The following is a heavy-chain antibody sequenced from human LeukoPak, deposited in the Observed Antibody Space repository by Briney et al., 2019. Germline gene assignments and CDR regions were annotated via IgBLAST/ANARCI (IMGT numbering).Heavy chain of an antibody. Sequence: GGSLRLSCVASGFTFTNFALHWVRQAPGKGLEWVALIAFDGSEKYYADSVKGRFTISRDNSKNTLYLQMNSLRAEDTAVYYCARTVLRFLEWLPIDAFDIWGQGTMVTVSS. CDR1: GFTFTNFA. J-gene: IGHJ3*02. V-gene: IGHV3-30*04. D-gene: IGHD3-3*01. CDR2: IAFDGSEK. CDR3: ARTVLRFLEWLPIDAFDI.